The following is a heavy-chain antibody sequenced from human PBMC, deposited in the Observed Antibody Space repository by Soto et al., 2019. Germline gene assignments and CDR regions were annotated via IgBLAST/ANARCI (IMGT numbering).Heavy chain of an antibody. CDR1: GDTFSSYA. V-gene: IGHV1-69*13. CDR2: IIPIFGTA. CDR3: ARDGSGYRSRASPMDV. Sequence: GASVKVSCKASGDTFSSYAISWVRQAPGQGLEWMGGIIPIFGTANYAQKFQGRVTITADESTSTAYMELSSLRSEDTAVHYCARDGSGYRSRASPMDVWGQGTTVTSP. D-gene: IGHD3-22*01. J-gene: IGHJ6*02.